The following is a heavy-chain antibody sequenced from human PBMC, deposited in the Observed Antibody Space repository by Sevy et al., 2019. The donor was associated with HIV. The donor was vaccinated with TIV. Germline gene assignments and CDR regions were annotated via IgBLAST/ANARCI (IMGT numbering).Heavy chain of an antibody. CDR1: GFTFSSYA. J-gene: IGHJ6*02. Sequence: GGSLRLSCAASGFTFSSYAMSWVRQAPGKGLEWVSTIRGSGGSTYYADSVKGRFTISRDNSKNTLYLQMNSLRAEDTAVYYCAKGTLVVPAVIYYYYGMDVWGQGTTVTVSS. CDR3: AKGTLVVPAVIYYYYGMDV. CDR2: IRGSGGST. V-gene: IGHV3-23*01. D-gene: IGHD2-2*02.